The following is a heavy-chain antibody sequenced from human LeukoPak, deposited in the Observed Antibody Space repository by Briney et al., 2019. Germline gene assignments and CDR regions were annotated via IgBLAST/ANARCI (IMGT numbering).Heavy chain of an antibody. D-gene: IGHD3-10*01. CDR2: IGWNSSGI. CDR1: GFTFDDYA. V-gene: IGHV3-9*01. Sequence: GRSLRLSCAASGFTFDDYAMHWVRQAPGKGLEWVSGIGWNSSGIGYADSVKGRFTISRDNAKKSLYLRMNSLRAEDTALYYCAKGGLAYGSGSYYNLLESWGQGTLVTVSS. J-gene: IGHJ4*02. CDR3: AKGGLAYGSGSYYNLLES.